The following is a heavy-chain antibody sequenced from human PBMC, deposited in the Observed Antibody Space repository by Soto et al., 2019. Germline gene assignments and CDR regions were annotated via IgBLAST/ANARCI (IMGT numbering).Heavy chain of an antibody. V-gene: IGHV2-5*02. CDR3: AHRRWYFDY. CDR2: LYWDDDK. J-gene: IGHJ4*02. CDR1: GFSLSHTGEG. Sequence: QITLKESGPTLVKPTQTLTLTCTFSGFSLSHTGEGVGWIRQPPGKALEWLALLYWDDDKRYSPSLKSKLTITKDTTKDQVVLRMTNMDPVDTATYYCAHRRWYFDYWGQGTLVTVSS.